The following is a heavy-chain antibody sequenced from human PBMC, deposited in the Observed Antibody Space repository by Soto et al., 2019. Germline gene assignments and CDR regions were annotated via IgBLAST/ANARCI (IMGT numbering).Heavy chain of an antibody. Sequence: ASVNVSCKASGYTFTTYGISWVRQAPGQGLEWMAWISGYNGNTNYAQKLQGRVTVTTDTSASTACMELRSLRSDDTAMYYCARDGYCTSNSCPHYGMDVWGQGTTVTVSS. CDR2: ISGYNGNT. CDR3: ARDGYCTSNSCPHYGMDV. V-gene: IGHV1-18*04. CDR1: GYTFTTYG. D-gene: IGHD2-2*03. J-gene: IGHJ6*02.